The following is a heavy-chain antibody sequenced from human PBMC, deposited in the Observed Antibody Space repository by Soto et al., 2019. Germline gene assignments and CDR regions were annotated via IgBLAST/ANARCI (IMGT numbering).Heavy chain of an antibody. Sequence: SETLSLTCTVSGGSISSGDYYWSWIRQPPGKGLEWIGYIYYSGSTYYNPSLKSRVTISVDTSKNQFSLKLSSVTAADTAVYYCARVLFGVATTINYYYYYGMDVWGQGTTVTVSS. D-gene: IGHD5-12*01. J-gene: IGHJ6*02. CDR3: ARVLFGVATTINYYYYYGMDV. V-gene: IGHV4-30-4*01. CDR1: GGSISSGDYY. CDR2: IYYSGST.